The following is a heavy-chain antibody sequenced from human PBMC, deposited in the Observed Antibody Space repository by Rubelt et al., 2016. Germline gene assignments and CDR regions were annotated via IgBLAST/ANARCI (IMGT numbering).Heavy chain of an antibody. CDR2: ISGSGGST. CDR1: GFTFSSYA. CDR3: ARDRGAAESPLYYYYGMDV. J-gene: IGHJ6*02. Sequence: EVQLLESGGGLVQPGGSLRLSCAASGFTFSSYAMSWVRQAPGKGLEWVSAISGSGGSTYYADSVKGRFTISRDNAKNSLYLQMNSLRAEDTAVYYCARDRGAAESPLYYYYGMDVWGQGTTVTVSS. V-gene: IGHV3-23*01. D-gene: IGHD6-13*01.